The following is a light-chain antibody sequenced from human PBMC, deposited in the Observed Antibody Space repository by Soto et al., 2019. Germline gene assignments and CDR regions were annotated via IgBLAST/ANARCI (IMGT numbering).Light chain of an antibody. Sequence: QSVLTQPPSVSGTPGQRVTISCSGSSSNIGSNYVYWYQQLSGTAPKLLIYRNNQRPSGVPDRFSGSKSGTSASLAISGLRSEDEADYYCAAWDDSLSGLFGGGTKLTVL. J-gene: IGLJ2*01. CDR3: AAWDDSLSGL. CDR1: SSNIGSNY. V-gene: IGLV1-47*01. CDR2: RNN.